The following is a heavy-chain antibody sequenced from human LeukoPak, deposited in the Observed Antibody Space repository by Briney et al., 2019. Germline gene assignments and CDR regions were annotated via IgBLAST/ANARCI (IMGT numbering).Heavy chain of an antibody. CDR3: ARGLMAYYDFWSGYSGYYYYYGMDV. Sequence: GASVKVSCKASGYTFTSYDINWVRQATGQGLEWMGWMNPNSGNTGYAQKFQGRVTMTRNTSISTAYMKLSSLRSEDTAVYYCARGLMAYYDFWSGYSGYYYYYGMDVWGQGTTVTVSS. V-gene: IGHV1-8*01. CDR1: GYTFTSYD. D-gene: IGHD3-3*01. CDR2: MNPNSGNT. J-gene: IGHJ6*02.